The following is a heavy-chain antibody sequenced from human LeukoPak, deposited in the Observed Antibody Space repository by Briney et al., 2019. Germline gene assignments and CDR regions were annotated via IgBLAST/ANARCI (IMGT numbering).Heavy chain of an antibody. J-gene: IGHJ4*02. CDR2: INPSGDST. CDR3: ARGQYYYDSSGYYPYYFDY. V-gene: IGHV1-46*01. CDR1: GYSFTSYY. D-gene: IGHD3-22*01. Sequence: ASVMVSCKASGYSFTSYYIHWVRQAPGQGLEWMGIINPSGDSTSYAQKFQGRVTMTRDMSTSTVYMELSSLRSEDTAVYYCARGQYYYDSSGYYPYYFDYWGQGTLVTVSS.